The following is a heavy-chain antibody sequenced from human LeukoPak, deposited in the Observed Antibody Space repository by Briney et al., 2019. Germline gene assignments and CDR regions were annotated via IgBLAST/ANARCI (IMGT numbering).Heavy chain of an antibody. CDR2: ISYDGSNK. V-gene: IGHV3-30-3*01. CDR1: GFTFSSYA. CDR3: ARDVWRGVIFYGMDV. J-gene: IGHJ6*02. D-gene: IGHD3-10*01. Sequence: GGSLRLSCAASGFTFSSYAMSWVRQTPGKGLEWVAVISYDGSNKYYADSVKGRFTISRDNSKNTLYLQMDSLRAEDTAVYYCARDVWRGVIFYGMDVWGQGTTVTVSS.